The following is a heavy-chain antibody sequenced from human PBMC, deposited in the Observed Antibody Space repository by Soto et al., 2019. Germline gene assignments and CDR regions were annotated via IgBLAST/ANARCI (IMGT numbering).Heavy chain of an antibody. CDR2: INHSGST. D-gene: IGHD3-22*01. CDR1: GGSFSCYY. CDR3: ARVRATYYYDSSGYYRMGIFDY. J-gene: IGHJ4*02. Sequence: SETLSLTCAVYGGSFSCYYWIWIRQPPGRGLEWMGEINHSGSTNYNPSLKSRVTISVDTSKNQFSLKLSSVTAADTAVYYCARVRATYYYDSSGYYRMGIFDYWGQGTLVTVSS. V-gene: IGHV4-34*01.